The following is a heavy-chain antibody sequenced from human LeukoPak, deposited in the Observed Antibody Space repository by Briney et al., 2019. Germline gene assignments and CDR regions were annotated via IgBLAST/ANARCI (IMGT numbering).Heavy chain of an antibody. Sequence: ASVRLSCKVSGSTLRELSMHWVRQSPGKGLEWLGGFDPEDGQTLYAQTFFGRVTMTGDTSTDTAYMELSSLRSDDTAIYYCATDHGLGFCSSSSCSVPTVFVWGEGTAVTVSA. D-gene: IGHD2-15*01. J-gene: IGHJ6*04. CDR1: GSTLRELS. CDR3: ATDHGLGFCSSSSCSVPTVFV. V-gene: IGHV1-24*01. CDR2: FDPEDGQT.